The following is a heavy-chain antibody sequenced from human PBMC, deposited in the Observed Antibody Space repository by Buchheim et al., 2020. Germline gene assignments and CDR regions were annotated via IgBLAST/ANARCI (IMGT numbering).Heavy chain of an antibody. J-gene: IGHJ4*02. V-gene: IGHV3-30-3*01. CDR1: GFTFSAYA. CDR3: ARGPYLSGNYPNFDY. D-gene: IGHD1-26*01. Sequence: QVQLVESGGGVVQPGRSLRLSCAASGFTFSAYAMHWVRQAPGKGLEWVAVISYDGSNKYYGDSVKGRFTISRDNSKNTLYLQLNSLRAEDTAVYYCARGPYLSGNYPNFDYWGQGTL. CDR2: ISYDGSNK.